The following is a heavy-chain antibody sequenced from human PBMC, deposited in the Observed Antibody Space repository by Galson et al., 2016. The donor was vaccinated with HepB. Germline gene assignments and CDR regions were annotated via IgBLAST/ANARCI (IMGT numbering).Heavy chain of an antibody. CDR1: GDALRNLA. J-gene: IGHJ4*02. D-gene: IGHD3-16*01. CDR2: IVPIIGTG. CDR3: AREGDGAYFDY. V-gene: IGHV1-69*06. Sequence: SCKASGDALRNLAINWVRQAPGQGLERMGGIVPIIGTGNYAQKFQDRLTIVADKSTSTNYMELRSLRSEDTAVYYCAREGDGAYFDYWGQGTLVSISS.